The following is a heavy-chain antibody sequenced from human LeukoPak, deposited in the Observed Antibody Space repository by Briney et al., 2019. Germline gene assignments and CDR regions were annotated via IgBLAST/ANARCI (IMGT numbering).Heavy chain of an antibody. V-gene: IGHV1-3*01. Sequence: ASVKVSCKTSGYTFTDYAVQWVRQAPGQRLERMGWINAGNGKTKYSQNFQDRVTITRDTSATTAYLDLTSLRSEDTAVYYCARARWTSTVTTYYLDYRGQGTLVTVSS. CDR2: INAGNGKT. CDR3: ARARWTSTVTTYYLDY. CDR1: GYTFTDYA. D-gene: IGHD4-17*01. J-gene: IGHJ4*02.